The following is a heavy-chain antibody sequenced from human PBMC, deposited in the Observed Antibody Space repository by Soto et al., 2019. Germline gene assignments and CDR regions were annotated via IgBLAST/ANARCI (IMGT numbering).Heavy chain of an antibody. D-gene: IGHD6-13*01. CDR2: IYYSGST. CDR3: ARDLRRRQQLVYYYGMDV. V-gene: IGHV4-61*01. CDR1: GGSVSSGSYY. Sequence: PSETLSLTCTVSGGSVSSGSYYWSWIRQPPGKGLEWIGYIYYSGSTNYNPSLKSRVTISVDTSKNQFSLKLSSVTAADTAVYYCARDLRRRQQLVYYYGMDVWGQGTTVTVSS. J-gene: IGHJ6*02.